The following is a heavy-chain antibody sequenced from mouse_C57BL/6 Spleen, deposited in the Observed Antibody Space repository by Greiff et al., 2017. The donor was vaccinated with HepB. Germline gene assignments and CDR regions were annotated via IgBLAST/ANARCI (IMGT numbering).Heavy chain of an antibody. J-gene: IGHJ3*01. D-gene: IGHD3-3*01. CDR3: ARSRAAWFAY. CDR2: IYPGDGDT. Sequence: QVQLQQSGPELVKPGASVKISCKASGYAFSSSWMNWVKQRPGKGLEWIGRIYPGDGDTNYNGKFKGKATLTADKSSSTAYMQLSRLTSEDSAVYVCARSRAAWFAYWGQGTLVTVSA. V-gene: IGHV1-82*01. CDR1: GYAFSSSW.